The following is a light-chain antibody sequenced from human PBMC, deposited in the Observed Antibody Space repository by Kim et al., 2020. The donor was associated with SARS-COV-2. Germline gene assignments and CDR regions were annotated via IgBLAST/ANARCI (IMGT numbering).Light chain of an antibody. J-gene: IGKJ4*01. Sequence: EIVMTQSPATLSVSPGERATLSCRASQSVSSNLAWYQQKPGQAPRLLIYGASTRATGIPARFSGSGSGTEFNLTISSPQSEDFAVYYCQQYNNWPPLTFGGGTKVDIK. V-gene: IGKV3-15*01. CDR2: GAS. CDR3: QQYNNWPPLT. CDR1: QSVSSN.